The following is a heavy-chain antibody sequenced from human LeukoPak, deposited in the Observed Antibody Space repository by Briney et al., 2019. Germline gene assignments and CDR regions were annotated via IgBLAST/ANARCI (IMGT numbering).Heavy chain of an antibody. CDR3: AREIGGNLHYDY. J-gene: IGHJ4*02. D-gene: IGHD4-23*01. V-gene: IGHV1-2*04. CDR1: GYTFTDYF. CDR2: INPKSGGT. Sequence: ASVKVSCKASGYTFTDYFIHWVRQARGQGLEWMGWINPKSGGTNYAQNFQGWVTMTRDTSVRTAYMELSRLISDDTAVYYCAREIGGNLHYDYWGQGVLVTVSS.